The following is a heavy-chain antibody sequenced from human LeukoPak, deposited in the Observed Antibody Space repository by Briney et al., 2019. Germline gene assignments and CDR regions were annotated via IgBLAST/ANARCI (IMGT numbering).Heavy chain of an antibody. V-gene: IGHV4-34*01. CDR1: GGSFSGYY. J-gene: IGHJ3*02. D-gene: IGHD3-3*01. Sequence: SETLSLTCAVYGGSFSGYYWSWIRQPPGKGLEWIGEINHSGSTNYNPSLKSRVTISVDTSKNQFSLKLSSVTAADTAVYYRARGKPVTIFGVVPAAFDIWGQGTMVTVSS. CDR3: ARGKPVTIFGVVPAAFDI. CDR2: INHSGST.